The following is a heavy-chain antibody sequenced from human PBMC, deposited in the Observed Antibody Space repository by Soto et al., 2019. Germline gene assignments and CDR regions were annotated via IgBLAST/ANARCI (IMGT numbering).Heavy chain of an antibody. J-gene: IGHJ3*02. V-gene: IGHV1-69*01. CDR1: GGTFISFA. Sequence: QVQLVQSGAEVKKPGSSVKVSCKASGGTFISFAINWVRQAPGQGLEWMGEITPISGTTNYAQKFQGRVTMTVGESTKSAFMGLSSLTAEDTAVCYCARGNYGDYSDSFDIWGQGTMVTVSS. CDR2: ITPISGTT. CDR3: ARGNYGDYSDSFDI. D-gene: IGHD4-17*01.